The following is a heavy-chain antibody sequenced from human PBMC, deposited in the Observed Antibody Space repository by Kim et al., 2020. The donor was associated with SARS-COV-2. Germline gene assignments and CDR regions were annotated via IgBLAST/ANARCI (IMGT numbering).Heavy chain of an antibody. CDR1: GFTFKSYW. V-gene: IGHV5-51*01. Sequence: GESLKISCKGSGFTFKSYWIGWVRQMPGRGLEWMGIIYPYDSTTKYNPSFQGQVTISADKSISTAYLQWSTLKASDTAMYYCARSWGEYCGGDCLGYNYFDPWGQGTLVTVSS. J-gene: IGHJ5*02. D-gene: IGHD2-21*02. CDR3: ARSWGEYCGGDCLGYNYFDP. CDR2: IYPYDSTT.